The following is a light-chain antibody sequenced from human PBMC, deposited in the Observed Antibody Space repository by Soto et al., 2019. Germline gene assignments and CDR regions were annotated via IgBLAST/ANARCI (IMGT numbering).Light chain of an antibody. CDR2: GAS. CDR3: QQYGSSPWT. Sequence: EIVLTQSPGTLSLSPGERPTLSCRASQSVSSSYLAWYQQKPGQAPRLLIYGASTRATGIPDRFSGSGSGTDYTLTISRLEPEDFEVYYCQQYGSSPWTFGQGTKVDIK. CDR1: QSVSSSY. J-gene: IGKJ1*01. V-gene: IGKV3-20*01.